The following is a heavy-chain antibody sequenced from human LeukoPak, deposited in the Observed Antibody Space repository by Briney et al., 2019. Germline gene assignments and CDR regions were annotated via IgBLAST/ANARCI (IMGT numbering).Heavy chain of an antibody. CDR1: GGSISSGSYY. D-gene: IGHD4-17*01. Sequence: SETLSLPCTVSGGSISSGSYYWGWIRQPPGEGLEWIGSIYYSGSTYYNPSLTSRVTISVDTSKNQFSLKLSSATAADTDGYYCARHLNNYGDYHFGFDYWGQGTLVTVSS. CDR2: IYYSGST. CDR3: ARHLNNYGDYHFGFDY. V-gene: IGHV4-39*01. J-gene: IGHJ4*02.